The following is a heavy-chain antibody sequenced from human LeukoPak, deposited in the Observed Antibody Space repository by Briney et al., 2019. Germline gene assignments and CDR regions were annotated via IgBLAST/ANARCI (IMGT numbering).Heavy chain of an antibody. Sequence: ASVKVSCKASGYTFTSYYMHWVRQAPGQGLEWMGWINPNSGGTNYAQKLQGRVTMTTDTSTSTAYMELRSLRSDDTAVYYCARAGRGGVVAARVFGYWGQGTLVTVSS. J-gene: IGHJ4*02. D-gene: IGHD2-15*01. CDR2: INPNSGGT. CDR3: ARAGRGGVVAARVFGY. CDR1: GYTFTSYY. V-gene: IGHV1-2*02.